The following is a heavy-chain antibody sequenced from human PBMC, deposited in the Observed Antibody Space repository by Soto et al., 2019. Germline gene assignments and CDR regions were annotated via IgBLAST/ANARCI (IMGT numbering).Heavy chain of an antibody. D-gene: IGHD2-8*01. CDR3: AKDLGYCTNGVCSSSVPTRHNWFDP. CDR1: GFTFSSYA. V-gene: IGHV3-23*01. CDR2: ISGSGGST. J-gene: IGHJ5*02. Sequence: GGSLRLSCAASGFTFSSYAMSWVRQAPGKGLEWVSAISGSGGSTYYADSVKGRFTISRDNSKNTLYLQMNSLRAEDTAVYYCAKDLGYCTNGVCSSSVPTRHNWFDPWGQGTLVTVSS.